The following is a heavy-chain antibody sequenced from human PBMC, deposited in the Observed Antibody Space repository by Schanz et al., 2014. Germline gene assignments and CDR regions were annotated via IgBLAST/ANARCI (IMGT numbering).Heavy chain of an antibody. D-gene: IGHD3-22*01. CDR3: AREVGLYDRGWFDP. J-gene: IGHJ5*02. CDR2: IIPVLAIA. V-gene: IGHV1-69*08. Sequence: VQLVQSGAEVKKPGSSVKVSCKLSGGTFSSYTISWIRQAPGQGLEWMGRIIPVLAIADYAQRFQGRVTITADKSSDTAYMELSSLRSEDTAVYYCAREVGLYDRGWFDPWGQGTLVTVSS. CDR1: GGTFSSYT.